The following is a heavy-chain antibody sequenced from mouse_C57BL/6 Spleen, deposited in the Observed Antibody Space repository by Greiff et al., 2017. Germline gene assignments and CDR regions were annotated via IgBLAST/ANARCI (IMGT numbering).Heavy chain of an antibody. J-gene: IGHJ3*01. CDR1: GYTFTSYW. CDR3: ARRGSSGSFAY. D-gene: IGHD3-2*02. CDR2: IYPGSGST. Sequence: VQLQQSGAELVKPGASVKLSCKASGYTFTSYWITWVKQRPGQGLEWIGDIYPGSGSTNYNEKFKSKATLTVDTSSSTAYMQPSSLTSEDSAVYYCARRGSSGSFAYWGQGTLVTVSA. V-gene: IGHV1-55*01.